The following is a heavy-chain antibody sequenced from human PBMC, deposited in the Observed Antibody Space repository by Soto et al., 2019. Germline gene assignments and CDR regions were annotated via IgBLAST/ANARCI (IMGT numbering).Heavy chain of an antibody. D-gene: IGHD3-10*01. Sequence: QVQLVQSGAEVKKPGASVKVSCKASGYTFTTYGISWVRQAPGQGLEWMGWISGYNGNTNNAQKLQGRVTMTTDTSRSTAYVELRSLRSDDTAVYYCARARSGHAFGIWGQGTMVTVSS. CDR3: ARARSGHAFGI. CDR2: ISGYNGNT. CDR1: GYTFTTYG. J-gene: IGHJ3*02. V-gene: IGHV1-18*04.